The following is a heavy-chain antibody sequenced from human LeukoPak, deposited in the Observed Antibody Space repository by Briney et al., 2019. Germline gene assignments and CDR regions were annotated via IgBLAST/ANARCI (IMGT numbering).Heavy chain of an antibody. CDR1: GGTFSSYA. V-gene: IGHV1-69*13. Sequence: SVKVSCKASGGTFSSYAISWVRQAPGQGLEWMGGIIPIFGTANYAQKFQGRVTITADESTSTAYMELSSLRSEDTAVYYCARVQKQLVLTSYYGMDVWGQGTTVTVSS. CDR2: IIPIFGTA. D-gene: IGHD6-13*01. J-gene: IGHJ6*02. CDR3: ARVQKQLVLTSYYGMDV.